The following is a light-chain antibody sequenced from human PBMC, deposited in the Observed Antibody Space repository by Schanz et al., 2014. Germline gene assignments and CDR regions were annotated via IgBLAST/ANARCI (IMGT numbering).Light chain of an antibody. J-gene: IGLJ2*01. Sequence: QSALTQPASVSGSPGQSITISCTGTSSDVGTYSFISWYQHHPGKAPKLMIYEDTKRPSGVSSRFSGSKSGNTSSLTISRHQAEDEADYSCCSYAGSYTFEFGGGTKLTVL. CDR1: SSDVGTYSF. CDR2: EDT. V-gene: IGLV2-23*02. CDR3: CSYAGSYTFE.